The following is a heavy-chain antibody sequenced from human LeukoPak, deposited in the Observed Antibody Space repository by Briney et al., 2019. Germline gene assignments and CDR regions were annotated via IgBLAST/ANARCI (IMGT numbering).Heavy chain of an antibody. CDR3: AKVFHD. CDR2: IYTSGTT. J-gene: IGHJ3*01. V-gene: IGHV4-4*07. CDR1: RGSISGDY. Sequence: PSETLSLTCTVSRGSISGDYWSWIRQPAGKGLEWIGLIYTSGTTNYNPSLKSRVTMPLDTSKNQFSLKLSSVTAADTAVYYCAKVFHDWGQGTMVTVSS.